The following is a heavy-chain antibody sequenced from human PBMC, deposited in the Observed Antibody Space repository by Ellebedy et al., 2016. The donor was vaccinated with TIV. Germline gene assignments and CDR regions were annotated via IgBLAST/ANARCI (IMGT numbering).Heavy chain of an antibody. Sequence: GESLKISCAASGFICSDHYMEWVRQAPGKGLEWVGRSRNKAHSYITEYAASLKDRITISRDDSKNSLHLQVNSLKAEDTAVYYCAMWERGTMVYWGQGTLVTVSS. J-gene: IGHJ4*02. CDR1: GFICSDHY. CDR2: SRNKAHSYIT. V-gene: IGHV3-72*01. CDR3: AMWERGTMVY. D-gene: IGHD4/OR15-4a*01.